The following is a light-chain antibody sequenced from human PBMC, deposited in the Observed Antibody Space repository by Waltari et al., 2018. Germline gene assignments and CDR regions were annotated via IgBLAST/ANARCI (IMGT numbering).Light chain of an antibody. J-gene: IGLJ2*01. Sequence: SYELTQPPSVSVSPGQTARITCSGDAFPKKHPYWYQQKSGQAPVLVIYEDSKRPSGIPERFSGSSSGTMATLTISGAQVEDEADYYCYSDSSGNHGVVFGGGTKLTVL. V-gene: IGLV3-10*01. CDR3: YSDSSGNHGVV. CDR2: EDS. CDR1: AFPKKH.